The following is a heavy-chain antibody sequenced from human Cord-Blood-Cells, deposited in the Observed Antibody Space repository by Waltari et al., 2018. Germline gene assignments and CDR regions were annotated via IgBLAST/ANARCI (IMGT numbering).Heavy chain of an antibody. CDR2: IFSNDEK. D-gene: IGHD1-26*01. Sequence: TLKESGPVLVKPTETRTLTCTVSGSSPSTAGMDLSGIRQPPGKALEWLAHIFSNDEKSYNTSLKSRLTISKDTSKSQVVLTMTNMDPVDTATYYCARVTGTWVAFDIWGQGTMVTVSS. CDR3: ARVTGTWVAFDI. J-gene: IGHJ3*02. V-gene: IGHV2-26*01. CDR1: GSSPSTAGMD.